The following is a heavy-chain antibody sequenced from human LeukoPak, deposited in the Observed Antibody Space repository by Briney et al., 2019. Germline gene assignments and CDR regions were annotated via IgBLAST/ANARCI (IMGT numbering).Heavy chain of an antibody. CDR2: MNPNSGNT. CDR1: GYTFTSYD. J-gene: IGHJ3*02. D-gene: IGHD3-22*01. Sequence: GASVKVSCKAFGYTFTSYDINWVRQATGQGLEWMGWMNPNSGNTGYAQKFQGRVTMTRNTSISTAYMELSSLRSEDTAVYYCARGYYDSSGYLDAFDIWGQGTMVTVSS. V-gene: IGHV1-8*01. CDR3: ARGYYDSSGYLDAFDI.